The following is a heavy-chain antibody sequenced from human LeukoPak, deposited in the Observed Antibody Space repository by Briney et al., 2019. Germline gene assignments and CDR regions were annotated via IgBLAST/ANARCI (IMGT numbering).Heavy chain of an antibody. J-gene: IGHJ4*02. V-gene: IGHV4-59*08. CDR1: GGSISSYY. Sequence: SETLSLTCTVSGGSISSYYWSWIRQPPGKGLEWIGYIYYSGSTNYNPSLKSRVTISVDTSKNQFSLKLSSVTAADTAVYYCASLTPYCSSTSCSASYFDYWGQGTLVTVSS. CDR2: IYYSGST. CDR3: ASLTPYCSSTSCSASYFDY. D-gene: IGHD2-2*01.